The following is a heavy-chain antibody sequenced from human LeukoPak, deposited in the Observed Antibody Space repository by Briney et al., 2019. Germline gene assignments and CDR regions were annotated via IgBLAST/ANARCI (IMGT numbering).Heavy chain of an antibody. V-gene: IGHV1-18*01. Sequence: GASVKVSCKASGYTFTSYGISWVRQAPGQGLERMGWISAYNGNTNYAQKLQGRVTMTTDTSTSTAYMELRSLRSDDTAVYYCARDSYCSGGSCCLDYWGQGTLVTVSS. CDR2: ISAYNGNT. J-gene: IGHJ4*02. D-gene: IGHD2-15*01. CDR1: GYTFTSYG. CDR3: ARDSYCSGGSCCLDY.